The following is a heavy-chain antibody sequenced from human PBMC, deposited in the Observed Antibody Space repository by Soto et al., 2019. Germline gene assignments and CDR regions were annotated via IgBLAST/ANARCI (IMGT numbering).Heavy chain of an antibody. Sequence: QVQLVQSGAEVKKPGASVKVSCKASGYTFNTYAISWVRQAPGQGLEWMGWINAYNGNTKYAQKLQGRVTMTTDTPTGTAYMELRGLRSDDTAVYYCARDGPPMDYWGQGTLVTVSS. J-gene: IGHJ4*02. CDR2: INAYNGNT. V-gene: IGHV1-18*01. CDR3: ARDGPPMDY. D-gene: IGHD2-2*01. CDR1: GYTFNTYA.